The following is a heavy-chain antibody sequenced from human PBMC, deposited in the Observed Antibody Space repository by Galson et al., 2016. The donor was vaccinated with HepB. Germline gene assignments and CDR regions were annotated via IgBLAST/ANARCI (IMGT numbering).Heavy chain of an antibody. Sequence: ETLSLTCTVSGGSISSYYWSWIRQPPGKGLEWIGYIYNSGRTNYNPSLKNRVTISVDTSKNQFYLNLRSVTAADTAVYYCARGRDSSSYYSLDYWGQGTLVTVSS. CDR2: IYNSGRT. CDR3: ARGRDSSSYYSLDY. J-gene: IGHJ4*02. D-gene: IGHD3-22*01. CDR1: GGSISSYY. V-gene: IGHV4-59*01.